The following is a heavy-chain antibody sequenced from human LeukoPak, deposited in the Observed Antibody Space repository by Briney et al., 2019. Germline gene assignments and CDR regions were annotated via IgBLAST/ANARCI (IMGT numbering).Heavy chain of an antibody. CDR1: GFTFNDYS. CDR3: AKRGVVIRVILVGFHKEAYYFES. CDR2: ISDSGGST. D-gene: IGHD3/OR15-3a*01. V-gene: IGHV3-23*01. Sequence: SGGSLRLSCAASGFTFNDYSMNWVRQAPGKGLEWVAGISDSGGSTKYADSVKGRFTISRDNPKNTLFLQMNSLRAEDTAVYFCAKRGVVIRVILVGFHKEAYYFESWGQGALVTVSS. J-gene: IGHJ4*02.